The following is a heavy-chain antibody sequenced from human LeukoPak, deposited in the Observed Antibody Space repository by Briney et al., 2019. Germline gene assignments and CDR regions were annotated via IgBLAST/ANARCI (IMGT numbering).Heavy chain of an antibody. CDR1: GFTFSGSA. J-gene: IGHJ4*02. CDR3: TTLPIFGGGVTDY. CDR2: IRSKANSYAT. V-gene: IGHV3-73*01. D-gene: IGHD3-16*01. Sequence: GGSLRLSCAASGFTFSGSAMHWVRQASGKGLEWVGRIRSKANSYATAYAASVEGRFTISRDDSKNTAYLQMNSLKTEDTAAYYCTTLPIFGGGVTDYWGQGTLVTVSS.